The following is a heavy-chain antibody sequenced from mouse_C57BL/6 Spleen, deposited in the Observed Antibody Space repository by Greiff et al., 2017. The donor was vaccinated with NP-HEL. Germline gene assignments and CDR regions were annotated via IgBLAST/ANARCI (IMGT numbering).Heavy chain of an antibody. V-gene: IGHV8-12*01. CDR2: IYWDDDK. CDR1: GFSLSTSGMG. CDR3: ARIRDGYYFDV. D-gene: IGHD2-3*01. J-gene: IGHJ1*03. Sequence: QVTLKESGPGILQSSQTLSLTCSFSGFSLSTSGMGVSWIRQPSGKGLEWLAHIYWDDDKRYNPSLKSRLTISKDTSRNQVFLKITSVDTADTATYYCARIRDGYYFDVWGTGTTVTVSS.